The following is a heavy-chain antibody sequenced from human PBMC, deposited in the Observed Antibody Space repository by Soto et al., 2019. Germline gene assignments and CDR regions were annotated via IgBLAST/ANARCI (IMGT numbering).Heavy chain of an antibody. J-gene: IGHJ5*02. CDR2: ISCSSSTI. CDR3: AREVSGSYYDWFDP. D-gene: IGHD1-26*01. V-gene: IGHV3-48*02. CDR1: GFTFSSYS. Sequence: GGSLRLSCAASGFTFSSYSMNWVRQAPGKGLEWVLYISCSSSTIYYADSVKGRFTISRDNAKNSLYLQMNSLRDEDTAVYYCAREVSGSYYDWFDPWGQGTLVTVSS.